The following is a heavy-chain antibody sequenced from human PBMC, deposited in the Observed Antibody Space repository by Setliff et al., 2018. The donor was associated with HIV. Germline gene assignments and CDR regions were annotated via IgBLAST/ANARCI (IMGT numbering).Heavy chain of an antibody. J-gene: IGHJ4*02. D-gene: IGHD6-19*01. Sequence: PSETLSLTCTVSGGSTDSGSYYWAWIRQPPGKGLEWIGSMYYTGSTYYNPSLKSRVTISIDTSKIQFSLKLNSVTAADTAMYYCARVGGSSGWYFVLGYSDYWGPGTLVTVSS. CDR2: MYYTGST. V-gene: IGHV4-39*01. CDR1: GGSTDSGSYY. CDR3: ARVGGSSGWYFVLGYSDY.